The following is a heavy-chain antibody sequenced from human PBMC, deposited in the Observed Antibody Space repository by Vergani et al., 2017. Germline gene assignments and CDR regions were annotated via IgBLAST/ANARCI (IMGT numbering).Heavy chain of an antibody. V-gene: IGHV1-8*01. D-gene: IGHD3-22*01. Sequence: QVQLVQSGAEVKKPGASVKVSCKASGYTFTSYDINWVRQATGQGLEWMGWMNPNSGNTGNAQKFQGRVTMTRNTCISTAYMELSSLRSDDTAVYYCARASNYYYDSSGYYYVGAFDIWGQGTMVTVSS. CDR1: GYTFTSYD. CDR2: MNPNSGNT. CDR3: ARASNYYYDSSGYYYVGAFDI. J-gene: IGHJ3*02.